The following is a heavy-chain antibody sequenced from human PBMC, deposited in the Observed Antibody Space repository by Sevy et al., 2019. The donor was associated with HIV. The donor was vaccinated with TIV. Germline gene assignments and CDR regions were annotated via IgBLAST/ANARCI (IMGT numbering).Heavy chain of an antibody. D-gene: IGHD5-18*01. J-gene: IGHJ4*02. CDR2: IYYSRST. CDR3: ARAGGTQLWFRPYSSSEGFGLDY. Sequence: SETLSLTCTVSGGSISSGGYYWSWIRQHPGKGLEWIGYIYYSRSTYYNPSLKSRVTISVDTSKNQFSLKLSSVTAADTAVYYCARAGGTQLWFRPYSSSEGFGLDYWGQGTLVTVSS. V-gene: IGHV4-31*03. CDR1: GGSISSGGYY.